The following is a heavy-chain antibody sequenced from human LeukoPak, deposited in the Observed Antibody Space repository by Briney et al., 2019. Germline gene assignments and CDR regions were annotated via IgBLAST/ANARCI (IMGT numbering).Heavy chain of an antibody. CDR1: GASIRSHY. CDR3: ARGGFSGYDYVEFDY. Sequence: SETLSLTCSVPGASIRSHYWSWIRQPPGKGLEWIGYLYHSGTTNYNPSLKSRVTISVDTSKNQVSLKLSSVTAADTAVYYCARGGFSGYDYVEFDYWGQGTLVTVSS. D-gene: IGHD5-12*01. J-gene: IGHJ4*02. CDR2: LYHSGTT. V-gene: IGHV4-59*11.